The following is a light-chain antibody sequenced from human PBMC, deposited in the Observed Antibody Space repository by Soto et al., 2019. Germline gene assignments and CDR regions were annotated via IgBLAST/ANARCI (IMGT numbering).Light chain of an antibody. J-gene: IGKJ1*01. CDR1: QSVSSK. CDR2: GAS. V-gene: IGKV3-15*01. Sequence: EIVLTQSPGTLYVSPGERATLSCRASQSVSSKLAWYQQKPGQHPRLLFYGASTGATGIPARFSGSGSETEFTLSIRSLQSEDFAVYYCQQYNNWPGTFGQGTKVEIK. CDR3: QQYNNWPGT.